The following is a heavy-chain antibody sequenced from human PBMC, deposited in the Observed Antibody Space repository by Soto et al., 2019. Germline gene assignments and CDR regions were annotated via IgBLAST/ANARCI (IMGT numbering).Heavy chain of an antibody. J-gene: IGHJ4*02. Sequence: GGSLRLSCAASGFTFSSYGMHWVRQAPGKGLEWVAVIKYDGSNKYYADSVKGRFTISRDNAKNTLYLQMNSLRAEDTAVYYCAKGLGFGELFNDYWGQGTLVTVSS. CDR1: GFTFSSYG. D-gene: IGHD3-10*01. V-gene: IGHV3-30*18. CDR3: AKGLGFGELFNDY. CDR2: IKYDGSNK.